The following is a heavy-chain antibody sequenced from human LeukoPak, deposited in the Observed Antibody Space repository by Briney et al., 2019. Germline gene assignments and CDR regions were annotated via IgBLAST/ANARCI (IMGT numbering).Heavy chain of an antibody. CDR2: IWYDGSNK. CDR1: GFIFSSYG. CDR3: ARADLGYCSSTSCYFFDY. J-gene: IGHJ4*02. D-gene: IGHD2-2*01. V-gene: IGHV3-33*08. Sequence: GGSLRLSCAASGFIFSSYGMHWVRQAPGKGLEWVAVIWYDGSNKYYADSVKGRFTISRDNSKNTLYLQMNSLRAEDTAVYYCARADLGYCSSTSCYFFDYWGQGTLVTVS.